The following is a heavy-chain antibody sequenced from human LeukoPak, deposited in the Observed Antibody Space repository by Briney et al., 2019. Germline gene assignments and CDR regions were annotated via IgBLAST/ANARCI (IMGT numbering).Heavy chain of an antibody. Sequence: SVTVSCKASGGTFSSYANSGVGQTPGQGLEWMGGIIPIFGTANYAQKFQGRVTITTDESTSTAYMELSSLRSEDKAVYYCARGITMIGNYYYMDVWGKGTTVTVSS. D-gene: IGHD3-22*01. V-gene: IGHV1-69*05. CDR3: ARGITMIGNYYYMDV. CDR2: IIPIFGTA. J-gene: IGHJ6*03. CDR1: GGTFSSYA.